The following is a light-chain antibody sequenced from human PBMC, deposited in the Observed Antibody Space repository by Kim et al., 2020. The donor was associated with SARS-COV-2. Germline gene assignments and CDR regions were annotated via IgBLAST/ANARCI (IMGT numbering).Light chain of an antibody. CDR1: FGASARYF. J-gene: IGLJ3*02. V-gene: IGLV6-57*01. CDR2: EDN. CDR3: QSYDSSNWV. Sequence: TLTIACPRSFGASARYFVHWFQQRPDTSPTTVIYEDNQRPSGVPDRFSGSNDSSSNSASLAISGLKTEDEADYYCQSYDSSNWVFGGGTQLTVL.